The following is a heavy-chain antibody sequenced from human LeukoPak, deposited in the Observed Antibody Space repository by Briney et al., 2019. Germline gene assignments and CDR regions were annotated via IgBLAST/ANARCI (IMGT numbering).Heavy chain of an antibody. J-gene: IGHJ5*02. Sequence: GGSLRLSCAASGFTFSSYAMSWVRQAPGKGLEWGSAISGSGGSTYYADSVKGRFTISRDNSKNTLYLQMNSLRAEDTAVYYCAKEGIGLRFLEWSAFDPWGQGTLVTVSS. D-gene: IGHD3-3*01. V-gene: IGHV3-23*01. CDR1: GFTFSSYA. CDR3: AKEGIGLRFLEWSAFDP. CDR2: ISGSGGST.